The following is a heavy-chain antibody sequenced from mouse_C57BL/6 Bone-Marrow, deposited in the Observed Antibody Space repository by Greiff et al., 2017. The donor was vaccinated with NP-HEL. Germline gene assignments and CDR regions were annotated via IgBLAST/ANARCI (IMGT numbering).Heavy chain of an antibody. J-gene: IGHJ1*03. D-gene: IGHD1-1*01. CDR3: TTGITTVVARNWYFDV. V-gene: IGHV14-4*01. Sequence: EVKVVESGAELVRPGASVKLSCTASGFNIKDDYMHWVKQRPEQGLEWIGWIDPENGDTEYASKFQGKATITADTSSNTAYLQLSSLTSEDTAVYYCTTGITTVVARNWYFDVWGTGTTVTVSS. CDR2: IDPENGDT. CDR1: GFNIKDDY.